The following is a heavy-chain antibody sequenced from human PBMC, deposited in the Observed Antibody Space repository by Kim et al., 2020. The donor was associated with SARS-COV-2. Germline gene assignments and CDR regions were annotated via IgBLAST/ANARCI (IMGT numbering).Heavy chain of an antibody. J-gene: IGHJ4*02. V-gene: IGHV3-33*06. Sequence: GGSLRLSCAASGFTFSSYGMHWVRQAPGKGLEWVAVIWYDGSNKYYADSVKGRFTISRDNSKNTLYLQMNSLRAEDTAVYYCAKVPRSGWYYFDYWGQGTLVTVSS. CDR3: AKVPRSGWYYFDY. CDR1: GFTFSSYG. D-gene: IGHD6-19*01. CDR2: IWYDGSNK.